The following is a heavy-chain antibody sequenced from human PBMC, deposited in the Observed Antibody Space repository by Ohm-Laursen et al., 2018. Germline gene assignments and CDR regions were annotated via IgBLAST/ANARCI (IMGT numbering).Heavy chain of an antibody. V-gene: IGHV3-48*03. D-gene: IGHD6-19*01. Sequence: SLRLSCAASGFTFSSYEMNWVRQAPGKGLEWVAYISDTGTTIYYADSVKGRFTISRDNAKNSLYLQMNSLRAEDTAVYYCANKPGVAGSDWGQGTLVTVSS. CDR3: ANKPGVAGSD. J-gene: IGHJ4*02. CDR2: ISDTGTTI. CDR1: GFTFSSYE.